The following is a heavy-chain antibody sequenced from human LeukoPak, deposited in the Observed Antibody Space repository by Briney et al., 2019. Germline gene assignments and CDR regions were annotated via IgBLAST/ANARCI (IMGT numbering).Heavy chain of an antibody. CDR1: GGSISSGSYY. J-gene: IGHJ6*03. V-gene: IGHV4-61*02. Sequence: SETLSLTCTVSGGSISSGSYYWSWIRQPAGKGLEWIGRIHTSGSTNYNPSLKSRVSISVDTSKNQFSLKLRSVTAVDTAVYYCARVGGIAVAGTYYYYYYMDVWGKGTTVTVSS. CDR3: ARVGGIAVAGTYYYYYYMDV. CDR2: IHTSGST. D-gene: IGHD6-19*01.